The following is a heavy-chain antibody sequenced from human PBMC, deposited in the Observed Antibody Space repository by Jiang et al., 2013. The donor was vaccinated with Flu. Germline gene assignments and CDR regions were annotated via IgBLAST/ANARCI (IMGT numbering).Heavy chain of an antibody. J-gene: IGHJ6*04. CDR1: GFTFSGSA. Sequence: VQLVESGGDLVQPGGSLKLSCAASGFTFSGSAMHWVRQASGKGLEWVGRIRSKGESYATAYAASVKGRFTISRDDSKNTAYLQMNSLKTEDTAVYYCTRRDDFWSGYPPMDVWGKGTTVTVSS. V-gene: IGHV3-73*01. D-gene: IGHD3-3*01. CDR2: IRSKGESYAT. CDR3: TRRDDFWSGYPPMDV.